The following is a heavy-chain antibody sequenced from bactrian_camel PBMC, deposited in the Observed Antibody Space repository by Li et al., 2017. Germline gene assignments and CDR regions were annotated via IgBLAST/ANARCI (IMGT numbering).Heavy chain of an antibody. J-gene: IGHJ4*01. D-gene: IGHD6*01. V-gene: IGHV3S31*01. CDR2: INSGGGST. CDR1: GFTFSSYA. Sequence: DVQLVESGGGSVQAGGSLRLSCAASGFTFSSYAMSWVRQAPGKGLEWVSAINSGGGSTYYSDSVKGRFTIFRDNAKNTLYLQLNSLKTEDMAMYYCAAENLCTAVSGVEIYEYNYVGQGTQVTVS. CDR3: AAENLCTAVSGVEIYEYNY.